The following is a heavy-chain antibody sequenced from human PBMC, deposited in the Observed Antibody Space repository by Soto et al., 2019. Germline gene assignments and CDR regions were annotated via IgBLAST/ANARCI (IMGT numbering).Heavy chain of an antibody. J-gene: IGHJ4*01. CDR1: GFTFSGFD. CDR3: ARGQEVGAHYFDT. V-gene: IGHV3-13*01. Sequence: PGGSLRLSCEASGFTFSGFDMHWVRQPTGKGLEWVSTIGTAGDTYYAVSVKGRFTISRDNAKNSLSLQMNSLRAGVTTVYFHARGQEVGAHYFDTVGQGTQVTTSS. D-gene: IGHD2-15*01. CDR2: IGTAGDT.